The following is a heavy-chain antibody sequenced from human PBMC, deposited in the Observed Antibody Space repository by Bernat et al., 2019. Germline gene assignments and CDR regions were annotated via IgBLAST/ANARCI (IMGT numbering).Heavy chain of an antibody. Sequence: EVQLVESGGGLVQPGRSLRLSCTASGFTFGDYAMSWVRQAPGKGLEWVGFIRSKAYGGTTESAASVKGRFTISRDDSKSIAYLQMNSLKTEDTAVYYCTRGEKKCDYWGQGTLVTVSS. V-gene: IGHV3-49*04. CDR2: IRSKAYGGTT. CDR1: GFTFGDYA. CDR3: TRGEKKCDY. J-gene: IGHJ4*02.